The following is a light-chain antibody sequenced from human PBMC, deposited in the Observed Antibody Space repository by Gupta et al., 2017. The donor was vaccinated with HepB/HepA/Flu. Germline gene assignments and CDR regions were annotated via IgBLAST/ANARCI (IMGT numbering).Light chain of an antibody. J-gene: IGLJ2*01. Sequence: SYVMTQPPSLSVAPGQTARLTCGGNHIGSQSVHWYQQKPGQAPLLVVYDDNDRPSGIPARFSGFNSGNMATLTISGVEVGDEADYYCQVWHSSSDQVVFGGGTKLTVL. CDR3: QVWHSSSDQVV. CDR2: DDN. CDR1: HIGSQS. V-gene: IGLV3-21*02.